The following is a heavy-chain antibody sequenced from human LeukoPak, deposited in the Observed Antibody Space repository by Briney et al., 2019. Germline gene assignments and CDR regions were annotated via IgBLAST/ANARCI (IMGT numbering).Heavy chain of an antibody. CDR3: ATGSNDFWSH. Sequence: PGGSLGLSCAASGFTFSSYWMNWVRQVPGKGLEWVANIKQDGSQKNYLDSVRGRFTISRDNAKNSLYLQMNSLRTEDTAVYYCATGSNDFWSHWGQGTLVTVSS. D-gene: IGHD3-3*01. J-gene: IGHJ4*02. V-gene: IGHV3-7*03. CDR1: GFTFSSYW. CDR2: IKQDGSQK.